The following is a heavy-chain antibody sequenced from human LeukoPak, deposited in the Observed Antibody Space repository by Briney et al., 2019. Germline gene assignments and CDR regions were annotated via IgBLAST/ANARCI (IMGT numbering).Heavy chain of an antibody. J-gene: IGHJ3*02. D-gene: IGHD4-23*01. CDR3: ARAVGGPRYAFDI. V-gene: IGHV4-39*07. Sequence: PSETLSLTCTVSGGSINSDSSYWGWIRQPPGKGLEWIGNIYYSGSIYYNPSLKSRVTISVDTSKNQFSLKLSSVTAADTAVYYCARAVGGPRYAFDIWGQGTMVTVSS. CDR1: GGSINSDSSY. CDR2: IYYSGSI.